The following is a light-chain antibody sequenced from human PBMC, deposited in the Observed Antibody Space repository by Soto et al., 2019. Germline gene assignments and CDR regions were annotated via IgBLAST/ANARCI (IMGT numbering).Light chain of an antibody. CDR3: QQTYRTPLT. J-gene: IGKJ4*01. Sequence: IQLTQSPSSLSASVGDRVTITCRASQDIAIYLAWYQQKPGEAPKLLIYAASTLYGGVPSRFSGSGSGTDFTLTISSLQPEDFATYSCQQTYRTPLTFGGGTKVDI. V-gene: IGKV1-9*01. CDR1: QDIAIY. CDR2: AAS.